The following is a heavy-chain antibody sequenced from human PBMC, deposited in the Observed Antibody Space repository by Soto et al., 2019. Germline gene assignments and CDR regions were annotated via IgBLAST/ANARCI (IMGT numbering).Heavy chain of an antibody. Sequence: QVQLVQSGAEVKKPGSSVKVSCKASGGTFSSYAISWVRQAPGQGLEWMGGIIPIFGTANYAQKFQGRVTMTADESTSRAYMELSSLRSEDTAVYYCARELGEEEWGGNWFDPWGQGTLVTVSS. CDR1: GGTFSSYA. D-gene: IGHD3-16*01. CDR2: IIPIFGTA. CDR3: ARELGEEEWGGNWFDP. V-gene: IGHV1-69*01. J-gene: IGHJ5*02.